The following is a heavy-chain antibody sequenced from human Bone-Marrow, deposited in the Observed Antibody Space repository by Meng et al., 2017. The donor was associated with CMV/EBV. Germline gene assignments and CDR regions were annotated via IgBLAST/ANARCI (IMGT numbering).Heavy chain of an antibody. CDR2: IYPKNADT. J-gene: IGHJ5*01. D-gene: IGHD3-3*01. V-gene: IGHV5-51*01. CDR3: ARTYYDLLSGSRRRYNWFDP. Sequence: KVSCKGSGYSFTSYCIGWVRQMPGKGLEWMGFIYPKNADTRYSPSFQGQVTMSADKSTSTAYLQWSSLKASDTAIDYCARTYYDLLSGSRRRYNWFDPWGQRTLVTVSS. CDR1: GYSFTSYC.